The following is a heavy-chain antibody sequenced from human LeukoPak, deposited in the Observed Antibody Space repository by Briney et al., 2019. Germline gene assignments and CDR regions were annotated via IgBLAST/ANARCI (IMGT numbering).Heavy chain of an antibody. V-gene: IGHV3-66*01. D-gene: IGHD2-2*01. CDR3: ARGTSVVVPAAIPPLDY. CDR1: GFTVSSNY. CDR2: IYSGGST. Sequence: GGSLRLSCAASGFTVSSNYMSWVHQAPGKGLEWVSAIYSGGSTYYADSVKGRFTISRDNSKNTLYLQMNSLRAEDTAVYYCARGTSVVVPAAIPPLDYWGQGTLVTVSS. J-gene: IGHJ4*02.